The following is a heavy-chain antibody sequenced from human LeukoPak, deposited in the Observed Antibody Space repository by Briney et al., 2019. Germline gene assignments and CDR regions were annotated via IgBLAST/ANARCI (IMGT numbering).Heavy chain of an antibody. CDR2: INSCWSCT. Sequence: GGALKLSCSAFGFTFSSYWMHWVRQAPGKGLVLVSRINSCWSCTDYADSVKGRCTISRDNANNPRYLQMNRLRAGDTDVYYCASPTGDYNTFDIWGQGTMVTVSS. J-gene: IGHJ3*02. CDR1: GFTFSSYW. D-gene: IGHD4-17*01. V-gene: IGHV3-74*01. CDR3: ASPTGDYNTFDI.